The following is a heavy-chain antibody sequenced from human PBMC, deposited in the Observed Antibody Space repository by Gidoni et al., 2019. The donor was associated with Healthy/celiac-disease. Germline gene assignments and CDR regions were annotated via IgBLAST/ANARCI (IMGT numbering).Heavy chain of an antibody. CDR2: ISWNSGSI. CDR1: GFTFADSA. CDR3: AKDTQYFPPWKQQPAYAFDI. J-gene: IGHJ3*02. D-gene: IGHD6-13*01. Sequence: VQLVESGGGLVQPGRSLRLSFAASGFTFADSAMLWVRPAPGKCLEWVSGISWNSGSIGYADSVKGRFTISRDNAKNSLYLQMNSLRAEDTALYYCAKDTQYFPPWKQQPAYAFDIWGQGTMVTVSS. V-gene: IGHV3-9*01.